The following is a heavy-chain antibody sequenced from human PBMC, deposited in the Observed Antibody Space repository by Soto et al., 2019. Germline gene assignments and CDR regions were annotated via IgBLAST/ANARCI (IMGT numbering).Heavy chain of an antibody. D-gene: IGHD3-22*01. Sequence: PGGSLRLSCAASGFTFSGSAMHWVRQASGKGLEWVGRIRSKANSYATAYAASVKGRSTISRDDSKNTAYLQMNSLKTEDTAVYYCTRHYDSSPRDYYYYGMDVWGQGTTVTVSS. V-gene: IGHV3-73*01. CDR2: IRSKANSYAT. CDR3: TRHYDSSPRDYYYYGMDV. J-gene: IGHJ6*02. CDR1: GFTFSGSA.